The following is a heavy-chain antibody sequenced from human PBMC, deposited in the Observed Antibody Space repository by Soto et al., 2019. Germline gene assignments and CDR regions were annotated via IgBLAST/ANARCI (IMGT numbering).Heavy chain of an antibody. D-gene: IGHD6-13*01. CDR1: GFTFSSYA. CDR2: ISGSGGST. Sequence: PGVSLRLSCAASGFTFSSYAMSWVRQAPGKGLEWVSAISGSGGSTYYADSVKGRFTISRDNSKNTLYLQMNSLRAEDTAVYYCAHARPGIAAAEPWFDPWGQGTLVTVSS. V-gene: IGHV3-23*01. J-gene: IGHJ5*02. CDR3: AHARPGIAAAEPWFDP.